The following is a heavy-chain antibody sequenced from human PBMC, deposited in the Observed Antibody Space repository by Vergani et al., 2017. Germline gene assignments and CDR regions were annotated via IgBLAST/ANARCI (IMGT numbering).Heavy chain of an antibody. Sequence: QLQLQESGPGLVKPSETLSLTCTVSGGSISSSSYYWGWIRQPPGKGLEWIGSIYYSGSTYYNPSLKRRVTISVDTAKNQFSLKLSFVTAADTAVYYCAREASGGCGESGTPAFDYWGQGTLVTVSS. CDR1: GGSISSSSYY. J-gene: IGHJ4*02. D-gene: IGHD3-10*01. CDR2: IYYSGST. V-gene: IGHV4-39*07. CDR3: AREASGGCGESGTPAFDY.